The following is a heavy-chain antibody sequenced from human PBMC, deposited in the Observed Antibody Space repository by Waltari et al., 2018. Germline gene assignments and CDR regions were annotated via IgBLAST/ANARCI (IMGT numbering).Heavy chain of an antibody. Sequence: QLQLQESGPGLVKPSETLSLTCIVSSGSISSRNYYWGWIRQPPGKGLEWIGSIYYSGSTRYNPALKSRVSVSVDTSKSQFSLKLNYGTAADTAVYYCARVPDNYGHYYMDVWGKGTTVT. D-gene: IGHD5-18*01. CDR2: IYYSGST. CDR1: SGSISSRNYY. V-gene: IGHV4-39*07. CDR3: ARVPDNYGHYYMDV. J-gene: IGHJ6*03.